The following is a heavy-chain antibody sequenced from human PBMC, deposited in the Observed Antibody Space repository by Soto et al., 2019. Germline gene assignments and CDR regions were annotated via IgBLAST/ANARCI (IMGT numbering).Heavy chain of an antibody. CDR3: ARNTMYSTNHRYYYGMDV. Sequence: SETLSLTCAVYGGSFSGYYWSWIRQPPGKGLEWIGEINHSGSTNYNPSLKSRVTISVDTSKNQFSLKLSSVTAADTAVYYCARNTMYSTNHRYYYGMDVWGQGTTVTVSS. CDR1: GGSFSGYY. J-gene: IGHJ6*02. V-gene: IGHV4-34*01. D-gene: IGHD6-13*01. CDR2: INHSGST.